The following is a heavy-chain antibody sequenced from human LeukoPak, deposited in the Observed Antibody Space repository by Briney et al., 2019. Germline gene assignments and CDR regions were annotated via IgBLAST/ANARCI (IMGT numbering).Heavy chain of an antibody. J-gene: IGHJ3*02. D-gene: IGHD6-19*01. CDR1: GFTVSSNY. CDR2: ISSSSSTI. CDR3: CAGCSSGWYGDDAFDI. Sequence: GGSLRLSCAASGFTVSSNYMSWVRQAPGKGLEWVSYISSSSSTIYYADSVKGRFTISRDNAKNSLYLQMNSLRAEDTAVYYCCAGCSSGWYGDDAFDIWGQGTWSSSLQ. V-gene: IGHV3-48*04.